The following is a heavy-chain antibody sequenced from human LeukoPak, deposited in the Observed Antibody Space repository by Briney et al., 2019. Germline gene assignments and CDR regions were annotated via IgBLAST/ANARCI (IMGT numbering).Heavy chain of an antibody. J-gene: IGHJ4*02. CDR1: GGSISGSSYY. V-gene: IGHV4-61*02. CDR2: IYTSGST. Sequence: PSETLSLTCIVAGGSISGSSYYWSWIRQPAGKGLEWIGRIYTSGSTNYNPSLKSRVTMSVDTSKNQFSLKLSSVTAADTAVYYCARETSRGATFRVVDYWGQGTLVTVSS. D-gene: IGHD1-26*01. CDR3: ARETSRGATFRVVDY.